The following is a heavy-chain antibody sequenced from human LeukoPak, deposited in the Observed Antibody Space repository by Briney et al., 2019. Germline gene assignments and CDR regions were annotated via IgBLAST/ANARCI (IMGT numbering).Heavy chain of an antibody. CDR1: GFTGSNNY. CDR2: IHSSGGT. D-gene: IGHD4-17*01. Sequence: PGGSLRLSCAASGFTGSNNYMSWVRQAPGKGLEWVSAIHSSGGTYYADSVKGRFTISRDTSKNTLYLQINSLRVEDTAVYYCIVFGDSNHWGQGTLVTVSP. V-gene: IGHV3-53*01. J-gene: IGHJ5*02. CDR3: IVFGDSNH.